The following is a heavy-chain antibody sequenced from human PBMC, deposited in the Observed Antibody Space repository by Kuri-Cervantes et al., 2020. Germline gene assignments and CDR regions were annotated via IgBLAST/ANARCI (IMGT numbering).Heavy chain of an antibody. CDR2: INPNSGGT. CDR1: GYTFTGYY. CDR3: ARVCSGGPDYFDY. J-gene: IGHJ4*02. V-gene: IGHV1-2*02. Sequence: ASVKVSCKASGYTFTGYYMHWVRQAPGQGLEWMGWINPNSGGTNYAQKFQGRVTMTTDTSTSTAYMELRSLRSDDTAVYYCARVCSGGPDYFDYWGQGTLVTVSS. D-gene: IGHD2-15*01.